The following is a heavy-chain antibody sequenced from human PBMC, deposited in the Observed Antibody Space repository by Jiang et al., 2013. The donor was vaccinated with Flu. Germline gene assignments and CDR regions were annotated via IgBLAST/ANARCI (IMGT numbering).Heavy chain of an antibody. CDR1: GFTFSSYG. Sequence: VQLVESGGGVVQPGRSLRLSCAASGFTFSSYGMHWVRQAPGKGLEWVAVISYDGSNKYYADSVKGRFTISRDNSKNTLYLQMNSLRAEDTAVYYCAKDPFYHGDPTYYFDYWGQGTLVTVSS. J-gene: IGHJ4*02. CDR3: AKDPFYHGDPTYYFDY. V-gene: IGHV3-30*18. D-gene: IGHD4-17*01. CDR2: ISYDGSNK.